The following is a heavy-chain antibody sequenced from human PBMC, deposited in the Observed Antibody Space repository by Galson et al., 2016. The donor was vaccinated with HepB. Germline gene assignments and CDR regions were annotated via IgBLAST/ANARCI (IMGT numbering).Heavy chain of an antibody. CDR2: IYPGDSET. J-gene: IGHJ4*02. CDR1: GYGFTSYW. Sequence: QSGAEVKKPGESLKISCKGSGYGFTSYWLGWVRQMPGKGPEWMGVIYPGDSETTYSPSFRGQVTMSVDKSISTAYLQWSSLKASDSAMYFCARQRGVGGWYLDSWGQGTLVTVSS. D-gene: IGHD6-19*01. V-gene: IGHV5-51*01. CDR3: ARQRGVGGWYLDS.